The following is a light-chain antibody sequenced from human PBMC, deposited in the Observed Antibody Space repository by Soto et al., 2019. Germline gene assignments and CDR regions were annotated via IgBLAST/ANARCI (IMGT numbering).Light chain of an antibody. J-gene: IGKJ1*01. V-gene: IGKV3-11*01. CDR3: QLRSNWPLWT. CDR1: QSFSDY. CDR2: DAS. Sequence: ENLLTQSPATLSLSPGERATLSCRASQSFSDYLPWYQQQPGQAPTLLIHDASNRATGIPARFSGSGSGTDFTLTISSLEPEDFAVYYCQLRSNWPLWTFGQGTKVDIK.